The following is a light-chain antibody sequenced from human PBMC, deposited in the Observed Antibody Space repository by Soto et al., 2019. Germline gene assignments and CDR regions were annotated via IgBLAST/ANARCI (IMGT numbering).Light chain of an antibody. Sequence: QPVLTQSPSASASLGASVKLTCTLSSGHSRYAIAWHQQQPDKGPRYLMKVTSDGSHTKGAGIPDRFSGSSSGAERYLTISSLQSEDEADYYCQTWGTGTHVVFGGGTRVTVL. CDR1: SGHSRYA. V-gene: IGLV4-69*01. J-gene: IGLJ2*01. CDR2: VTSDGSH. CDR3: QTWGTGTHVV.